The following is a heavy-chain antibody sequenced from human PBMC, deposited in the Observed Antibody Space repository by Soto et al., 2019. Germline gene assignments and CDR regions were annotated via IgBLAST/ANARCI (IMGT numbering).Heavy chain of an antibody. V-gene: IGHV1-69*13. J-gene: IGHJ6*02. Sequence: SVKVSCKASGVTFSSYAISWVRQAPGQGLEWMGGIIPIFGTANYAQKFQGRVTITADESTSTAYMELSSLRSEDTAVYYCAREGTSGGAVVGMYYYYGMDVWGQGTTVTVSS. D-gene: IGHD2-15*01. CDR2: IIPIFGTA. CDR3: AREGTSGGAVVGMYYYYGMDV. CDR1: GVTFSSYA.